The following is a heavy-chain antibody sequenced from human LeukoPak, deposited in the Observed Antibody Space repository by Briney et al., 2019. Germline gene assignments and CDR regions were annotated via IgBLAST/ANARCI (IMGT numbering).Heavy chain of an antibody. CDR1: GGSISSGGYY. J-gene: IGHJ4*02. D-gene: IGHD6-19*01. CDR3: ARGRRSGWYIFDY. V-gene: IGHV4-31*03. CDR2: IYYSGST. Sequence: SETLSLTCTVSGGSISSGGYYWSWIRQHPGKGLEWIGYIYYSGSTYYNPSLKSRVTISVDTSKNQFSLKLSSVTAADTAVYYCARGRRSGWYIFDYWGQGTLVTVSS.